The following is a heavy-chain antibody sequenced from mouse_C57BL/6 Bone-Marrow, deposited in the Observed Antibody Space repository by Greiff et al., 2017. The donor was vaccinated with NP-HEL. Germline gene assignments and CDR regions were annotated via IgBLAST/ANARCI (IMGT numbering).Heavy chain of an antibody. Sequence: VQVVESGAELVRPGASVTLSCKASGYTFTDYEMHWVKQTPVHGLEWIGAIDPETGGTAYNQKFKGKAILTADKSSSTAYMELRSLTSEDSAVYYCTRIYDYDFPAWFAYWGQGTLVTVSA. V-gene: IGHV1-15*01. J-gene: IGHJ3*01. CDR1: GYTFTDYE. CDR3: TRIYDYDFPAWFAY. D-gene: IGHD2-4*01. CDR2: IDPETGGT.